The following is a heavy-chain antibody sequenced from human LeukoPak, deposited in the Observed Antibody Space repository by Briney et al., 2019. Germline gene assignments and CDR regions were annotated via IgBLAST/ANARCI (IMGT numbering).Heavy chain of an antibody. Sequence: GGSLRPSCAASGFTFRSYAMNWVRQAPGRGLEWVSSLSGSGGDTYYADSVKGRFTISRDNSKNTLYLQMTRLRVEDAAVYYCAKERIAAARPYYFDYWGQGTLVTVSS. V-gene: IGHV3-23*01. CDR2: LSGSGGDT. CDR3: AKERIAAARPYYFDY. CDR1: GFTFRSYA. D-gene: IGHD6-13*01. J-gene: IGHJ4*02.